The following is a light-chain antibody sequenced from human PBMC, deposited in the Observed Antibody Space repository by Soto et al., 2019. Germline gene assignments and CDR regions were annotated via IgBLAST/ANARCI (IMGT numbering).Light chain of an antibody. V-gene: IGKV1-39*01. Sequence: DIQMTQSPSSLSASVGDRVTITCRASQSISGYLNWYQQKPGKAPKLLIYAASSLQSGVPSRFSGSGSGTDFTLTISSLQPEDFATYYCQQSYSTPPVTFGPGTKVDIK. CDR2: AAS. CDR1: QSISGY. CDR3: QQSYSTPPVT. J-gene: IGKJ3*01.